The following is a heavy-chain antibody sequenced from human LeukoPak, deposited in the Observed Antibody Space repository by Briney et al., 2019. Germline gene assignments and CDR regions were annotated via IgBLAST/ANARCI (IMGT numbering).Heavy chain of an antibody. Sequence: PGGSLRLSCAASGFTFSSYSMNWVRQAPGKGLEWVSSISSSSSYIYYADSVKGRFTISRDNAKNSLYLQMNSLRAEDTAVYYCARGLGYYYDSSGYYYFDYWGQGTLVTVSS. CDR1: GFTFSSYS. V-gene: IGHV3-21*01. J-gene: IGHJ4*02. CDR2: ISSSSSYI. D-gene: IGHD3-22*01. CDR3: ARGLGYYYDSSGYYYFDY.